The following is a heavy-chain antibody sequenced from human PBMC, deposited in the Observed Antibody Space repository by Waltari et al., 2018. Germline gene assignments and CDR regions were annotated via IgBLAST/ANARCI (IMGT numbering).Heavy chain of an antibody. CDR2: ISHNGGDT. V-gene: IGHV3-23*01. CDR1: GFTFSTHA. Sequence: EVQLLESGGGLVRPGGSLRLSCAASGFTFSTHAMTWVRQAPGRGLKWVSSISHNGGDTYYADSVKGRFTISRDNSKNTLYLQMNSLRAEDTAMYYCTKDRNNVANALDFWGQGTVVTVSS. J-gene: IGHJ3*01. CDR3: TKDRNNVANALDF. D-gene: IGHD5-12*01.